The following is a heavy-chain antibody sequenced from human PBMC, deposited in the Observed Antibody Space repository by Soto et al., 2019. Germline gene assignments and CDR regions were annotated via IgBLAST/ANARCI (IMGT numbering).Heavy chain of an antibody. Sequence: SETLSLTCAVSGGSISSSNWWSWVRQPPGKGLEWIGEIYHSGSTNYNPSLKSRVTISVDKSKNQFSLKLSSVTAADTAVYYCAREWGTYYYDSSGYGPFDYWGQGTLVTVS. CDR1: GGSISSSNW. CDR3: AREWGTYYYDSSGYGPFDY. V-gene: IGHV4-4*02. J-gene: IGHJ4*02. D-gene: IGHD3-22*01. CDR2: IYHSGST.